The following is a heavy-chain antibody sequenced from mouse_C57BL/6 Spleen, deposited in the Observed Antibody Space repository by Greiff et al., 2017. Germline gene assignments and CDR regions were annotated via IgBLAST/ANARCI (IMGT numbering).Heavy chain of an antibody. V-gene: IGHV1-52*01. CDR2: IDPSDSET. CDR1: GYTFTSYW. CDR3: ATHYYGSSPPWYFDV. D-gene: IGHD1-1*01. Sequence: QVHVKQPGAELVRPGSSVKLSCKASGYTFTSYWMHWVKQRPIQGLEWIDNIDPSDSETHYNQKFKDKATLTVDKSSSTAYMQLSSLTSEDSAVYYCATHYYGSSPPWYFDVWGTGTTVTVSS. J-gene: IGHJ1*03.